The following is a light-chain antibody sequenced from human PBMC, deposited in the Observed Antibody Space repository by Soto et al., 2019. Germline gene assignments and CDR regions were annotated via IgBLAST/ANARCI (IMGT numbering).Light chain of an antibody. CDR2: AAF. Sequence: DIQMTQSPSSLSASVGDRVTITCRASQSIGSYLNWYQHKPGKAPKLLIYAAFSLQSGVPSRFSGSESGTDFTLTITSLQPEDFAGYYCQQSYSAPWTFGQGTKVEIK. CDR3: QQSYSAPWT. J-gene: IGKJ1*01. V-gene: IGKV1-39*01. CDR1: QSIGSY.